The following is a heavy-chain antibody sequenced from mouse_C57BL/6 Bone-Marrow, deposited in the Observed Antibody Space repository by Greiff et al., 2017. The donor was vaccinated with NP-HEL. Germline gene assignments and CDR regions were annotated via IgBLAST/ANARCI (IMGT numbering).Heavy chain of an antibody. CDR1: GYSFTGYY. J-gene: IGHJ2*01. CDR2: INPSTGGT. D-gene: IGHD1-1*01. CDR3: ARWHYGSSPDY. Sequence: VQLQQSGPELVKPGASVKISCKASGYSFTGYYMNWVKQSPEKSLEWIGEINPSTGGTTYNQKFKAKAKLTVDKSSSTAYMQLKSLTSEDSAVYYCARWHYGSSPDYWGQGTTLTVSS. V-gene: IGHV1-42*01.